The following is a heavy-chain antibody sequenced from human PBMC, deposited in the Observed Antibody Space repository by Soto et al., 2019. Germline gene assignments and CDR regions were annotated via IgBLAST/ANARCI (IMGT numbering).Heavy chain of an antibody. CDR1: GFTFSSYA. Sequence: PGGSLRLSCAASGFTFSSYAMSWVRQAPGKGLEWVSTISAISGSTYSADSVKGRFTISRDNSKNTLYLQMNSLRAEDTAVYYCAKDYVSGGSGYFDYWGQGTLVTVSS. CDR3: AKDYVSGGSGYFDY. J-gene: IGHJ4*02. D-gene: IGHD3-16*01. CDR2: ISAISGST. V-gene: IGHV3-23*01.